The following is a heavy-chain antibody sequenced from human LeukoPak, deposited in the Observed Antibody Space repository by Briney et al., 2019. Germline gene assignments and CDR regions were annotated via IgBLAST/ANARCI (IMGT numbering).Heavy chain of an antibody. CDR2: IYSGGST. Sequence: GGSLRLSCAASGFTASSNYMSWVRQAPGKGLEWVSVIYSGGSTYYADSVKGRFTISRDNSKNTLYLQMNSLRAEDTAVYYCARHYDFWRGRFAFDIWGQGTMVTVSS. CDR1: GFTASSNY. V-gene: IGHV3-53*01. D-gene: IGHD3-3*01. J-gene: IGHJ3*02. CDR3: ARHYDFWRGRFAFDI.